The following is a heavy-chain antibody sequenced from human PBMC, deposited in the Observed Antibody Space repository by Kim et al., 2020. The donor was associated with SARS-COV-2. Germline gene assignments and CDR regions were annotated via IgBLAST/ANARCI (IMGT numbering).Heavy chain of an antibody. D-gene: IGHD6-25*01. CDR3: AKLPATVVTPDY. Sequence: RLTMSKTHSKNTLYLQMNSLRAEDTAVYYCAKLPATVVTPDYWGQGTLVTVSS. J-gene: IGHJ4*02. V-gene: IGHV3-23*01.